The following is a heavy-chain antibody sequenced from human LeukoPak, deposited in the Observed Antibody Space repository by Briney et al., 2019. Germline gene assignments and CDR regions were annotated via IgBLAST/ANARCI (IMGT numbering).Heavy chain of an antibody. CDR2: ISHDGTNK. CDR1: GFTFSSYG. D-gene: IGHD5-18*01. CDR3: AKARGYSYGSLRAYHYGMDV. V-gene: IGHV3-30*18. J-gene: IGHJ6*02. Sequence: GGSLRLSCAASGFTFSSYGMHWVRQAPGKGLEWVAVISHDGTNKYYIDSVKGRFTVSRDNSKNTLYLQMNSLRAEDTALYYCAKARGYSYGSLRAYHYGMDVWGQGTTVTVSS.